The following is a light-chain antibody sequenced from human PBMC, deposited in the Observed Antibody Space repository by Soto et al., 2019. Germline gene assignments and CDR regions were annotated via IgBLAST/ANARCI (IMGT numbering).Light chain of an antibody. CDR3: QQSYSTPPNT. CDR2: AAS. V-gene: IGKV1-39*01. Sequence: DIQMTQSPSSLSASVGDRVTITCRASQSISSYLNWSQQKPGQAPKLLIYAASSLQSGVPSRFSGSGSGTDFTLTISSLQPEDFATYYCQQSYSTPPNTFGQGTRLEIK. CDR1: QSISSY. J-gene: IGKJ5*01.